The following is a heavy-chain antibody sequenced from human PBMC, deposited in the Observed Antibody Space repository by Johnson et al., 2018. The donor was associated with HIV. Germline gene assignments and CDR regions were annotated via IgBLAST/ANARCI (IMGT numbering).Heavy chain of an antibody. J-gene: IGHJ3*02. CDR2: IRYDGSNK. Sequence: QVQLVESGGGVVQPGGSLRLSCAASGFTFSSYGMHWVRQAPGKGLEWVAFIRYDGSNKYSADSVKGRFTISRDNPKNTLYLQMNSLRAEDTAVYYCAAPPERTGADDAFDIWGQGTMVTVSS. CDR3: AAPPERTGADDAFDI. CDR1: GFTFSSYG. D-gene: IGHD1-1*01. V-gene: IGHV3-30*02.